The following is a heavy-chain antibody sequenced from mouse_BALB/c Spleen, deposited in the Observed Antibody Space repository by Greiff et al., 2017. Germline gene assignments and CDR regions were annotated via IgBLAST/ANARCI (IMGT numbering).Heavy chain of an antibody. CDR3: ARGGYYAAMDY. CDR1: GYSITSGYY. Sequence: VQLKESGPGLVKPSQSLSLTCSVTGYSITSGYYWNWIRQFPGNKLEWMGYISYDGSNNYNPSLKNRISITRDTSKNQFFLKLNSVTTEDTATYYCARGGYYAAMDYWGQGTSVTVSS. V-gene: IGHV3-6*02. D-gene: IGHD2-3*01. CDR2: ISYDGSN. J-gene: IGHJ4*01.